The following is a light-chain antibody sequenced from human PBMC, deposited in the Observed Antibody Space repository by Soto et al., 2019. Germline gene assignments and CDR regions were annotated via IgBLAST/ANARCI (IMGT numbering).Light chain of an antibody. Sequence: DIQMTQSPSTLSASVGDRVTITCRASQSISSWLAWYQQKPGKAPKLLIYKASSLAGGVPSRFSGSGSGTEFTLSISRLQPDDFATYYCQQYDSYSWTFGQGTKVDIK. V-gene: IGKV1-5*03. J-gene: IGKJ1*01. CDR1: QSISSW. CDR3: QQYDSYSWT. CDR2: KAS.